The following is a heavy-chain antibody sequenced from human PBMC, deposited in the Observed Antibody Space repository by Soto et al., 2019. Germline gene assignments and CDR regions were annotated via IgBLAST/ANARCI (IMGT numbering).Heavy chain of an antibody. CDR1: GYIFSKYW. CDR2: IYPGDSDT. J-gene: IGHJ4*02. Sequence: ESLKSSCKSSGYIFSKYWIGWVRQMPGKGLEWMGIIYPGDSDTRYSPSFQGQVTISADKSITTAYLQWRSLKASDTAIYYCVVYSSSSGRHFDYWGQGTLVTVSS. V-gene: IGHV5-51*01. CDR3: VVYSSSSGRHFDY. D-gene: IGHD6-6*01.